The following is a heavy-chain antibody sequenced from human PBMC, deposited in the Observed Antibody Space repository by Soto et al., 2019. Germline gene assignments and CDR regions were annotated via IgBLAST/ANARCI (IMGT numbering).Heavy chain of an antibody. CDR1: GGSISSSNC. V-gene: IGHV4-4*02. CDR3: ARGVVVAATVGNWFDP. J-gene: IGHJ5*02. CDR2: IYHSGST. D-gene: IGHD2-15*01. Sequence: SETLSLTCAVSGGSISSSNCWSFVRQPPGKGLEWIGEIYHSGSTNYNPSLKSRVTISVDKSKNQFSLKLSSVTAADTAVYYCARGVVVAATVGNWFDPWGQGTLVTVSS.